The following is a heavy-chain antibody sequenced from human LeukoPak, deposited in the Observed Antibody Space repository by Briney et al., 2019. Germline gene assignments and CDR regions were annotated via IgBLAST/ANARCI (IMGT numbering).Heavy chain of an antibody. CDR2: IYPGDSDT. CDR3: ASGWARYCSGGSCYSGHAFDI. V-gene: IGHV5-51*01. J-gene: IGHJ3*02. D-gene: IGHD2-15*01. CDR1: GYSFTSYW. Sequence: GESLKISCKGSGYSFTSYWIGWVRQMPGKGLEWMGIIYPGDSDTRYSPSFQGQVTISADKSISTAYLQWSSLKASDTAMYYCASGWARYCSGGSCYSGHAFDIWGQGTMVTVSS.